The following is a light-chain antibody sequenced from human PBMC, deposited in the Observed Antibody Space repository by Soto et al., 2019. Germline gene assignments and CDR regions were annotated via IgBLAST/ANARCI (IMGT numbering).Light chain of an antibody. CDR3: QQSHSIPYT. CDR2: APS. Sequence: DIQMTQSPSSLSASVGDRVTITCRASQTISSYLNSYQQKPGKAPKLLIYAPSSLQSGVPSSFSGSASGTDCTLTISSLQPEDFATYYCQQSHSIPYTFGQGTKLEIK. J-gene: IGKJ2*01. V-gene: IGKV1-39*01. CDR1: QTISSY.